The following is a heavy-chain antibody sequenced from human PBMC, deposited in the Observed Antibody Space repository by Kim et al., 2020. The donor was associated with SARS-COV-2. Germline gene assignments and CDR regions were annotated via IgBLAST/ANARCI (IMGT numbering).Heavy chain of an antibody. CDR3: ARGAERLGAFDI. CDR1: VSTFTGYY. Sequence: SVKVSCKASVSTFTGYYMHWVRQAPGQGLEWMGRINPNSGGTNYAQKFQGRVTMTRDTSISTAYMELSRLRSDDTVVYYCARGAERLGAFDIWGQGTMVTVSS. J-gene: IGHJ3*02. CDR2: INPNSGGT. V-gene: IGHV1-2*05.